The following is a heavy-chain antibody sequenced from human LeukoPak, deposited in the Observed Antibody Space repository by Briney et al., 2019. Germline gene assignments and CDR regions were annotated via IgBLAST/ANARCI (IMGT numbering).Heavy chain of an antibody. CDR1: GFPFASYV. CDR3: ARDHDWAFDL. Sequence: GGSLRLSCEGSGFPFASYVMSWVRQAPGKGLEWIAYISHDAEMIFYPDFVKGRFTISRDNAKKSLYLQMNALRYEDTAIYYCARDHDWAFDLWGQGTLVTVSS. J-gene: IGHJ4*02. D-gene: IGHD3-9*01. V-gene: IGHV3-48*02. CDR2: ISHDAEMI.